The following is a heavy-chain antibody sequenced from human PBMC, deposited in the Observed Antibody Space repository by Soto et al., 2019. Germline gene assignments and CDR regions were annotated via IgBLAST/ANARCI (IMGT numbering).Heavy chain of an antibody. V-gene: IGHV3-15*07. D-gene: IGHD2-21*01. CDR3: PPPVRRVICH. CDR2: IKSESDGVTR. CDR1: GFLFSKAW. Sequence: PGGSLRLSCAASGFLFSKAWMNWVRQAPGKGLEWVGRIKSESDGVTRDYAEPVKGRFIISRDDSKNMLYLQMNSLKTEDTAVYSCPPPVRRVICHGGRGPLVTVSS. J-gene: IGHJ4*02.